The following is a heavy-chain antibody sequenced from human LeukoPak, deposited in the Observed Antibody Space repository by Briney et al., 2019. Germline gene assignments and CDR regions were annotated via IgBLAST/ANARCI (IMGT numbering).Heavy chain of an antibody. CDR1: GGSISSGSFF. CDR3: ATTSYISGWHWNFDC. J-gene: IGHJ4*02. CDR2: IHSIGST. Sequence: SETLSLTCTLSGGSISSGSFFWDWIRQPPGKGLEWLGSIHSIGSTYYNPSLKSRLTMSVDTSKNQFSLKLSSVTAADTAVYYCATTSYISGWHWNFDCWGQGTLVTVSS. D-gene: IGHD6-19*01. V-gene: IGHV4-39*01.